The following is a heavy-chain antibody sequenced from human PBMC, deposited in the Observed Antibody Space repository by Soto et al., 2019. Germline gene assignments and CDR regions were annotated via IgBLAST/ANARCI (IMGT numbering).Heavy chain of an antibody. CDR1: GFTFSSYA. CDR2: ISGSGGIT. J-gene: IGHJ6*02. V-gene: IGHV3-23*01. CDR3: AKGITDTGGYYYYSMDV. D-gene: IGHD3-16*01. Sequence: RLSCAASGFTFSSYAMGWVRQAPWKGLDWVSVISGSGGITYSADSVKGRFTISRDNSKNILYLQMNSLRAEDTAVYYCAKGITDTGGYYYYSMDVWGQGTAVTVSS.